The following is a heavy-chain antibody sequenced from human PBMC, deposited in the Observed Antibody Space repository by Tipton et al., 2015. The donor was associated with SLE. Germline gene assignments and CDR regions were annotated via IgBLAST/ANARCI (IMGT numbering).Heavy chain of an antibody. D-gene: IGHD3-10*01. CDR2: ISAYNGNT. Sequence: QSGAEVKKPGASVKVSCKASGYPFTSYGISWVRQAPGQGLEWMGWISAYNGNTNYAQKLQGRVTITRDRSMSTAYMELSSLRSEDTAMYYCARSGLWFGEPDAFDIWGQGTMVTVSS. J-gene: IGHJ3*02. V-gene: IGHV1-18*01. CDR1: GYPFTSYG. CDR3: ARSGLWFGEPDAFDI.